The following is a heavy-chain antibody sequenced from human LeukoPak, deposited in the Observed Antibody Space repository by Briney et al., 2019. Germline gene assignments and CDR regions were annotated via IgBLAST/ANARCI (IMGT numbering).Heavy chain of an antibody. CDR3: ASIRREPSQYYFDY. J-gene: IGHJ4*02. Sequence: KSGGSLRLSCVASGFTFTDHYMSWVRQAPGKGLEWVSYISSGGDIIYYADSVKGRFTISRDNAKNSLFLQMNSLRAEDTAVYYCASIRREPSQYYFDYWGQGTLVTVSS. CDR2: ISSGGDII. D-gene: IGHD1-14*01. V-gene: IGHV3-11*04. CDR1: GFTFTDHY.